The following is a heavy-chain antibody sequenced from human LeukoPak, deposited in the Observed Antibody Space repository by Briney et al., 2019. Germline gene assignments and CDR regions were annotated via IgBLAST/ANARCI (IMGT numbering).Heavy chain of an antibody. Sequence: SETLSLTCTVSGASISSHYWNWIRQPPGKRLEWIGYTSYTGSSNYNPSLNGRVTISVDTSKNQFSLKLSSVTAADTAVYYCARGRHADFWSGYYPDYYYYYMDVWGKGTTVTVSS. CDR2: TSYTGSS. D-gene: IGHD3-3*01. CDR3: ARGRHADFWSGYYPDYYYYYMDV. J-gene: IGHJ6*03. CDR1: GASISSHY. V-gene: IGHV4-59*11.